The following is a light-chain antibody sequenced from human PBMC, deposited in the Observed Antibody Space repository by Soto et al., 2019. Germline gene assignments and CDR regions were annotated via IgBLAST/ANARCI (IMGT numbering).Light chain of an antibody. Sequence: VLTQSPATLSLSPGERATLSCRASKSIDIYLAWYQQRPGQPPRLLIYDASNRATCIPPRFSGAGSGTDFTLTINSLEPEDFAIYYCQQRQDWPPLTFGGGTRVEIK. CDR3: QQRQDWPPLT. V-gene: IGKV3-11*01. J-gene: IGKJ4*01. CDR2: DAS. CDR1: KSIDIY.